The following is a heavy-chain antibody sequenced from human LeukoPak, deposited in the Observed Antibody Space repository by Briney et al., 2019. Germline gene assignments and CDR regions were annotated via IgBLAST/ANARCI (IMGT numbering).Heavy chain of an antibody. J-gene: IGHJ3*02. CDR2: IWDDGNKK. V-gene: IGHV3-33*08. CDR1: GFTFSTYG. CDR3: ARDFGTTVTTFGAVDI. D-gene: IGHD4-17*01. Sequence: PGRSLRLSCAASGFTFSTYGMHWVRQAPGKGLEWVALIWDDGNKKSHADTVKGRFTISRDNSKNTLYLQMNSLRVEDTAVYYCARDFGTTVTTFGAVDIWGQGTKVIVSS.